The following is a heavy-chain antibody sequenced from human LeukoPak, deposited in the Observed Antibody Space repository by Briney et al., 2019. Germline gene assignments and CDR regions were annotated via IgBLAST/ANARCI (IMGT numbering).Heavy chain of an antibody. CDR1: GGTFSSYT. Sequence: GASVKVSCKASGGTFSSYTISWVRQAPGQGLEWMGRIIPILGIANYAQKFQGRVTITADKSTSTDYMELSSLRSEDTAVYYCASSRSSDRTVNFDYWGQGTLVTVSS. D-gene: IGHD1-14*01. CDR2: IIPILGIA. V-gene: IGHV1-69*02. CDR3: ASSRSSDRTVNFDY. J-gene: IGHJ4*02.